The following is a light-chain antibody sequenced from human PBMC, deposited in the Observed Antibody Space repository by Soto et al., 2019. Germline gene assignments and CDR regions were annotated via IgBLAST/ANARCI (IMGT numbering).Light chain of an antibody. CDR1: QSVSSN. J-gene: IGKJ4*01. Sequence: ETVMTQSPATLSVSPGEGATLSCWARQSVSSNLAWYQQKPGQAPRLLIYGASTRATGIPARFSGSGSGTEFTLTISSLQSEDFAVYYCQQYNNWPLTFGGGTKVEIK. CDR3: QQYNNWPLT. V-gene: IGKV3-15*01. CDR2: GAS.